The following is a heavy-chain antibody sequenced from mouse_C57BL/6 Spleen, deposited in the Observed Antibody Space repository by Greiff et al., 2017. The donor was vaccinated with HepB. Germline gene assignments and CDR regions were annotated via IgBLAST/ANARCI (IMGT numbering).Heavy chain of an antibody. CDR1: GFTFSDYG. CDR3: ASLLGRDYCDY. D-gene: IGHD4-1*01. J-gene: IGHJ2*01. V-gene: IGHV5-17*01. Sequence: EVKLMESGGGLVKPGGSLKLSCAASGFTFSDYGMHWVRQAPETGLEWVAYISSGSSTIYYADTVNGRFTISRDNAKNTLFLQMTSLRSEDTAMYYCASLLGRDYCDYWGQGTTLTVSS. CDR2: ISSGSSTI.